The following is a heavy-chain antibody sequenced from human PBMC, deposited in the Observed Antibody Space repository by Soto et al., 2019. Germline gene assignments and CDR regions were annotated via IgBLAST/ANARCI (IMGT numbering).Heavy chain of an antibody. V-gene: IGHV3-11*01. CDR2: ISSSGSTI. CDR1: GFTFSDYY. D-gene: IGHD2-8*01. J-gene: IGHJ4*02. CDR3: AREGACTNGVCLIGFDY. Sequence: GVSLRLSCAASGFTFSDYYMSWIRQAPGKGLEWVSYISSSGSTIYYADSVKGRFTISRDNAKNSLYLQMNSLRAEDTAVYYCAREGACTNGVCLIGFDYWGQGTLVTVSS.